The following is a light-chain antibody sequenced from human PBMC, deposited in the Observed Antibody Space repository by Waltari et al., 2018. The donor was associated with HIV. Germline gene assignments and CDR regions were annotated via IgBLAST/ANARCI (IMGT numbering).Light chain of an antibody. CDR2: EVS. Sequence: QSALTQPPSASGSPGQSVTISCTGTSSDVGAYKYVSWYQQHPGKAPKLVICEVSKRPSGVPDRFSGSKSGNTASLTVSGLQAEDEADYYCQSADNSGSYSVVFGGGTKLSVL. CDR3: QSADNSGSYSVV. CDR1: SSDVGAYKY. V-gene: IGLV2-8*01. J-gene: IGLJ2*01.